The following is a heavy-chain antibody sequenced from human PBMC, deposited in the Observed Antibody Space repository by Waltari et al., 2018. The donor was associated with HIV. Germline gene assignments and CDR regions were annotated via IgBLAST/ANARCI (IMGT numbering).Heavy chain of an antibody. Sequence: QLHLQESCPGLVTPLETLSLTCPVSGGSISGGFSFLCWIRQPPGKGLQWIGNLYYSGSTYYNPSLKGRVTITEDTSKNHFSLRLTSVTAADTAIYYCVAGPDSANSYFPSGGCFWGQGSLVSVSS. CDR1: GGSISGGFSF. J-gene: IGHJ4*02. D-gene: IGHD3-16*01. CDR3: VAGPDSANSYFPSGGCF. CDR2: LYYSGST. V-gene: IGHV4-39*02.